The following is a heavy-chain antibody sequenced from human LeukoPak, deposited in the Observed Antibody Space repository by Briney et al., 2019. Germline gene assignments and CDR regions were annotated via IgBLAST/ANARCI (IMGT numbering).Heavy chain of an antibody. D-gene: IGHD3-3*01. Sequence: SETLSLTCTVSGGSISSSSYYWGWIRQPPGKRLEWIGSIYYSGSTYYNPSLKSRVTISVDTSKNQFSLKLSSVTAADTAVYYCARHIPNTPYDFWSGYYVDYWGQGTLVTVSS. CDR3: ARHIPNTPYDFWSGYYVDY. CDR2: IYYSGST. CDR1: GGSISSSSYY. J-gene: IGHJ4*02. V-gene: IGHV4-39*01.